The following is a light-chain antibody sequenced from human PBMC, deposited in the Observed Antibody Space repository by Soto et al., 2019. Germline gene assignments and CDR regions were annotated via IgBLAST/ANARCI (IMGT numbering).Light chain of an antibody. CDR2: DAS. Sequence: DIQMTQSPSTLSASVGDRVTISCRASQSIITWLAWYQQKPGKAPKLLIYDASTLQSGVPSRFSGSGSGTEFTLTISSLQPEDFATYYGQQYKKFSRTFGQGTKVDIK. CDR3: QQYKKFSRT. CDR1: QSIITW. V-gene: IGKV1-5*01. J-gene: IGKJ1*01.